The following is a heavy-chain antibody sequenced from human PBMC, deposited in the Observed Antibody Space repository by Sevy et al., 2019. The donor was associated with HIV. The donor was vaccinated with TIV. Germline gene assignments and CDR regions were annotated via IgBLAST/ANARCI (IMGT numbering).Heavy chain of an antibody. D-gene: IGHD6-19*01. CDR1: GGPLSSYA. CDR2: IIPVFGTS. V-gene: IGHV1-69*13. Sequence: ASVKVSCKASGGPLSSYAISWVRQAPGQGLEWMGRIIPVFGTSHYSQKFQGRVTMTADESTSTAYMEMSSLRSEDTAVYYCACRTLAVVGGGLGAFDLWGQGTMVTVSS. CDR3: ACRTLAVVGGGLGAFDL. J-gene: IGHJ3*01.